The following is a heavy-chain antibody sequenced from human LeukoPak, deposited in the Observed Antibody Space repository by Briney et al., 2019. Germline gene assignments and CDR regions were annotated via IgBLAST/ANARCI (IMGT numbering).Heavy chain of an antibody. J-gene: IGHJ5*02. V-gene: IGHV4-61*02. CDR3: ARGLVVVPAAMGYNWFDP. Sequence: PSQTLSLTCTVSGGSISSGSYYWSWIRQPAGKGLEWIGRIYTSESTNYNPSLKSRVTISVDTSKNQFSLKLSSVTAADTAVYYCARGLVVVPAAMGYNWFDPWGQGTLVTVSS. D-gene: IGHD2-2*01. CDR2: IYTSEST. CDR1: GGSISSGSYY.